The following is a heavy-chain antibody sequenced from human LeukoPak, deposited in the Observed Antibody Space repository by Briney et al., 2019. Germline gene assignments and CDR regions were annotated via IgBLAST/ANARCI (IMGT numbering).Heavy chain of an antibody. CDR2: IYTSGST. J-gene: IGHJ4*02. CDR1: GGSISSYY. V-gene: IGHV4-4*07. Sequence: SETLSLTCTVSGGSISSYYWSWIRQPAGKGLEWIGRIYTSGSTNYNPSLKSRVTMSVDTSKNQFSLKLSSVTAADTAVYYCARLNDYGDYDGAFDYWGQGTLDTVSS. CDR3: ARLNDYGDYDGAFDY. D-gene: IGHD4-17*01.